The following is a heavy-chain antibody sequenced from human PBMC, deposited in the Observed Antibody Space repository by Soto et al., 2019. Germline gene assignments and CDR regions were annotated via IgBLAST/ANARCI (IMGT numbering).Heavy chain of an antibody. V-gene: IGHV1-3*01. CDR1: GYTSTSNA. CDR3: ARSGSYYGMDV. CDR2: INAANGNT. J-gene: IGHJ6*02. D-gene: IGHD1-26*01. Sequence: ASVKVSCKASGYTSTSNAIHWVRQAPGQRLEWMGWINAANGNTKYLQKFQGRVTITRDTSASTASMELSSLRSEDTAVYYCARSGSYYGMDVWGQGTTVTVSS.